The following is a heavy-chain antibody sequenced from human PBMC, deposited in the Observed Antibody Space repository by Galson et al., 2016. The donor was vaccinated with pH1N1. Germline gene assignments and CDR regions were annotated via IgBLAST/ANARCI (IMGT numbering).Heavy chain of an antibody. D-gene: IGHD4-17*01. V-gene: IGHV5-51*01. CDR1: GYRFSNSW. CDR2: IWLGGSLI. CDR3: ARQNDYGDYRGDAFDI. Sequence: QSGAEVKKPGESLKISCEGSGYRFSNSWIGWVRQMPGKGLEWMGIIWLGGSLIRYKPSFQGQVTISADKSINIVYLEWSSLKASDTATYYCARQNDYGDYRGDAFDIWGQGTLVTVSS. J-gene: IGHJ3*02.